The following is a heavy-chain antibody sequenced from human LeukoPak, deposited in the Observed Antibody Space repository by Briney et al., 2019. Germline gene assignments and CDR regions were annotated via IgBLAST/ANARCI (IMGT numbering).Heavy chain of an antibody. CDR2: IYYSGST. V-gene: IGHV4-59*07. Sequence: SDTLSLTCAVSVDALSHYYWSCIRDPPGKGLEWIGYIYYSGSTNYNPSLRSRVTISVDTSKNQFSLKLTSVIPADTAEYYCVRKKFTGAGGFDPWGQGTLVTVSS. J-gene: IGHJ5*02. CDR1: VDALSHYY. CDR3: VRKKFTGAGGFDP. D-gene: IGHD1-1*01.